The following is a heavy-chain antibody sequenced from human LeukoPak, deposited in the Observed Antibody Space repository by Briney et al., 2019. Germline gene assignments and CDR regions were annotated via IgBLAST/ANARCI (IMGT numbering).Heavy chain of an antibody. D-gene: IGHD4-17*01. CDR1: GFTFSSYS. CDR2: ISYDGSNK. J-gene: IGHJ4*02. Sequence: GGSLRLSCAASGFTFSSYSMNWVRQAPGKGLEWVAVISYDGSNKYYADSVKGRFTISRDNSKNTLYLQMNSLRAEDTAVYYCAKADGDYDPPDYWGQGTLVTVSS. CDR3: AKADGDYDPPDY. V-gene: IGHV3-30*18.